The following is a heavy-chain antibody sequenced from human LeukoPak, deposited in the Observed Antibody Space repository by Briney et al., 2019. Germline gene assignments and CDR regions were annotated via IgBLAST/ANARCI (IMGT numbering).Heavy chain of an antibody. V-gene: IGHV3-30-3*01. D-gene: IGHD6-6*01. Sequence: QTGGSLRLSCAASGFTFSSYAMHWVRQAPGKGLEWVAVISYDGSNKYYADSVKGRFTISRDNSKNTLYLQMNSLRAEDTAVYYCARERQLEVDYWGQGTLVTVSS. CDR1: GFTFSSYA. J-gene: IGHJ4*02. CDR2: ISYDGSNK. CDR3: ARERQLEVDY.